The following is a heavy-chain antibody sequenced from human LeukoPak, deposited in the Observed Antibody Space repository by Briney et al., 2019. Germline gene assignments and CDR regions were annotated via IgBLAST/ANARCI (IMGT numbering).Heavy chain of an antibody. J-gene: IGHJ4*02. D-gene: IGHD3-22*01. CDR1: GYTLTELS. Sequence: ASVKVSCKVSGYTLTELSMHWVRQAPGKGLEWMGSFDPENGETLYAQEFQGRVTLTEDTSADTAYMELINLRSEDTAVYYCTRSAVVLPYYFDYWGQGTLVTVSS. V-gene: IGHV1-24*01. CDR3: TRSAVVLPYYFDY. CDR2: FDPENGET.